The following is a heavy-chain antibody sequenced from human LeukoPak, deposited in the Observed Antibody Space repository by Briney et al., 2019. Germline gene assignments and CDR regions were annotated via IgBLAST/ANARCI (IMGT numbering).Heavy chain of an antibody. CDR2: IYSGGST. CDR3: ASTTVTGYYYGMDV. V-gene: IGHV3-66*01. Sequence: GGSLRLSCAASGLTFSSNYMSWVRQAPGKGLEWVSVIYSGGSTYYSDSVKGRFTISRDNSKNTLYLQMNSLRAEDTAVYYCASTTVTGYYYGMDVWGQGTTVTVSS. J-gene: IGHJ6*02. D-gene: IGHD4-17*01. CDR1: GLTFSSNY.